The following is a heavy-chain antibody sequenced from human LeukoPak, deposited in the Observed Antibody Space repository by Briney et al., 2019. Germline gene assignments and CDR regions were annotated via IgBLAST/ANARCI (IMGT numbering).Heavy chain of an antibody. D-gene: IGHD2-15*01. Sequence: RSGGSLRLSCAASGFTFSSYTINWVRQAPGKGLEWVSSITSSSNYIYYADSVKGRFTISRDNAKNSLYLQMNSLRAEDTAMYYCARDLGGWYFDYWGQGTLVTVSS. CDR1: GFTFSSYT. CDR3: ARDLGGWYFDY. J-gene: IGHJ4*02. V-gene: IGHV3-21*01. CDR2: ITSSSNYI.